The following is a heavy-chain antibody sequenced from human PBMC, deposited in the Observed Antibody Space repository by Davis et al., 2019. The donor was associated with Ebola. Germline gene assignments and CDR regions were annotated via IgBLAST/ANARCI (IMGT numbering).Heavy chain of an antibody. J-gene: IGHJ4*02. CDR2: ISYNGGST. V-gene: IGHV3-64*04. CDR3: AKQRGVGAIDYDY. CDR1: GFTFTTYA. Sequence: GGSLRLSCSASGFTFTTYAMHWVRQAPGKGLEYVSAISYNGGSTYYADSVKGRFTISRDNAKNSLYLQMNSRRADDTAVYYCAKQRGVGAIDYDYWGRGTVVTVSS. D-gene: IGHD1-26*01.